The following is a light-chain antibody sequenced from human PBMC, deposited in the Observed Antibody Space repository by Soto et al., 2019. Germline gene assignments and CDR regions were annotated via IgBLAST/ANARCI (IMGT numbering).Light chain of an antibody. CDR1: SSDVGGYNY. J-gene: IGLJ1*01. CDR2: DVS. V-gene: IGLV2-14*03. Sequence: QSVLTQPASVSGSPGQSITISCTGTSSDVGGYNYVSWYQHHPGKAPKLMIHDVSNRPSGVSNRFSGSKSGNTASLTISGLQAEDEADYYCSSYIPNNSTYVFGTGTKLTVL. CDR3: SSYIPNNSTYV.